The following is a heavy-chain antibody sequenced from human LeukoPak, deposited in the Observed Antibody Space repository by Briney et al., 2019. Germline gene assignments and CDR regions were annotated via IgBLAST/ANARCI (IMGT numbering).Heavy chain of an antibody. CDR3: AREPLGSSGWYTEESAFDY. CDR2: MNPNSGNT. D-gene: IGHD6-19*01. V-gene: IGHV1-8*01. CDR1: GYTFNSYD. J-gene: IGHJ4*02. Sequence: ASVKVSCKASGYTFNSYDINWVRQATGQGLEWMGWMNPNSGNTGYAQKFQGRVTMTRNTSISTAYMELSSLRSEDTAVYYCAREPLGSSGWYTEESAFDYWGQGTLVTVSS.